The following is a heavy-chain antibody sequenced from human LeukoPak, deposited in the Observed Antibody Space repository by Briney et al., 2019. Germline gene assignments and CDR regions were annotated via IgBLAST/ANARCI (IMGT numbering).Heavy chain of an antibody. D-gene: IGHD4-17*01. CDR2: MNPNSGNT. CDR3: ARGASRGAYVS. V-gene: IGHV1-8*01. J-gene: IGHJ4*02. Sequence: AASVKVSCTASGYTFTSYDINWVRQAPGQGLEWMGWMNPNSGNTGYAQKFQGRVTMTRNTSISTAYMELSSLRSEDTAVYYCARGASRGAYVSWGQGTLVTVSS. CDR1: GYTFTSYD.